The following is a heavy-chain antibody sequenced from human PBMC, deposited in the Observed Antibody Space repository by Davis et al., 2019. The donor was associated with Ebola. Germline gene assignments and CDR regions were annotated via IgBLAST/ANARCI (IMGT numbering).Heavy chain of an antibody. D-gene: IGHD6-25*01. CDR3: AREGSGGAAASDL. Sequence: SVKVSCKASGGTFSSYDIAWVRQAPGQGLEWMGGITPLLGTTNYAQNFQGRVTITADYSTSTVYMEVRSLRHEDTAVYYCAREGSGGAAASDLWGPGTLVTVSS. V-gene: IGHV1-69*13. CDR1: GGTFSSYD. CDR2: ITPLLGTT. J-gene: IGHJ4*02.